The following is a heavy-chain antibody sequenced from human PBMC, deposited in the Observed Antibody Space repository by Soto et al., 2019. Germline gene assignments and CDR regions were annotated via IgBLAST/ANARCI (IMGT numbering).Heavy chain of an antibody. Sequence: SETLSVTCAFSVGSISTYYWNWIRQPPGKGLEWIGYIYYSGSTSYNPSLKSRVTISVDTSKNQFSLKLRSVTAADTAVYYCASDRSSGWDQGYGMDVWGQGTTVTVSS. J-gene: IGHJ6*02. CDR2: IYYSGST. CDR1: VGSISTYY. CDR3: ASDRSSGWDQGYGMDV. D-gene: IGHD6-19*01. V-gene: IGHV4-59*01.